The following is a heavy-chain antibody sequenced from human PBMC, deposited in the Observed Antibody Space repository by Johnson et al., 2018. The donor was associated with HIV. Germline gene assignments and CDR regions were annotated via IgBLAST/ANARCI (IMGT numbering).Heavy chain of an antibody. CDR2: ITSSGTTK. J-gene: IGHJ3*02. Sequence: QVQLVESGGGLVKPGGSLRLSCAASGFTFSDYYMSWIRQAPGKGLEYVSYITSSGTTKYYADSVKGRFTISRDNAKNSLYLQMNSLRAEDTAGYYCAREMGWEDAFDIWGQGTMVTVSS. CDR1: GFTFSDYY. D-gene: IGHD6-19*01. CDR3: AREMGWEDAFDI. V-gene: IGHV3-11*04.